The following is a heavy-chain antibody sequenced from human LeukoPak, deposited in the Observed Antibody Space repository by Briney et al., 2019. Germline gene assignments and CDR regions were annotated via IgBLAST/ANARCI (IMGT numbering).Heavy chain of an antibody. CDR2: ISSSGSTI. V-gene: IGHV3-48*03. J-gene: IGHJ6*04. CDR3: AREGYCSSTSCYIYGMDA. D-gene: IGHD2-2*02. Sequence: GRSLRLSCAASGFTFSSYEMNWVRQAPGKGLEWVSYISSSGSTIYYADSVKGRFTISRDNAKNSLYLQMNSLRAEDTAVYYCAREGYCSSTSCYIYGMDAWGKGTTVTVSS. CDR1: GFTFSSYE.